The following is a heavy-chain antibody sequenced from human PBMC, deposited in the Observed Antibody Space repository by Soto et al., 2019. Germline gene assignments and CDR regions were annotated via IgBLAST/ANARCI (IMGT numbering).Heavy chain of an antibody. J-gene: IGHJ3*02. CDR2: ISAYNGNT. CDR1: GYTFTSYG. CDR3: ARAARYYDFWSGYYSHEHAFDI. Sequence: ASVKVSCKASGYTFTSYGISWVRQAHGQGLEWMGWISAYNGNTNYAQKLQGRVTMTTDTSTSTAYMELRSLRSDDTAVYYCARAARYYDFWSGYYSHEHAFDIWGQGTMVTVSS. D-gene: IGHD3-3*01. V-gene: IGHV1-18*01.